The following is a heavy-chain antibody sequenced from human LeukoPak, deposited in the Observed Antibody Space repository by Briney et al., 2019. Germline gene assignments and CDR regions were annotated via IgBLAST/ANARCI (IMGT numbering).Heavy chain of an antibody. D-gene: IGHD1-14*01. CDR1: GFTFSSYE. CDR2: ISSSGSNI. CDR3: AREIRRFFDF. J-gene: IGHJ4*02. V-gene: IGHV3-48*03. Sequence: PGGSLRLSCAASGFTFSSYEMNCVRQAPPKGLQWVSYISSSGSNIYYTDSVKGRFTISSDNAKNYLSLQLNTVTAADTSVSSCAREIRRFFDFWGQRTLVSVS.